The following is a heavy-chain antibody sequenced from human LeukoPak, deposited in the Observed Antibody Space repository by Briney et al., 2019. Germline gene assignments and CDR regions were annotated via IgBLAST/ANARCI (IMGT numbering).Heavy chain of an antibody. CDR2: IDDDGSIT. D-gene: IGHD1-26*01. CDR3: ARALGSSSDY. CDR1: GFTFSGSW. Sequence: GGSLRLSCAASGFTFSGSWMHWVRQAPGKGMVRVSRIDDDGSITTYADSVKGRFTISRDNAKNTLYLQMNSLRAEDTAVYYCARALGSSSDYWGQGTLVTVSS. J-gene: IGHJ4*02. V-gene: IGHV3-74*01.